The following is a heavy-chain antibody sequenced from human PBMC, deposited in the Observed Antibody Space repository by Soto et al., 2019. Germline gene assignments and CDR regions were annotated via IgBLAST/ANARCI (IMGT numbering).Heavy chain of an antibody. CDR2: IIPIFGTA. CDR1: GGTFSSYA. D-gene: IGHD6-19*01. J-gene: IGHJ4*02. V-gene: IGHV1-69*06. CDR3: ARDLPNDKGLAVAGTFDY. Sequence: QVQLVQSGAEVKKPGSSVKVSCKASGGTFSSYAISWVRQAPGQGLEWMGGIIPIFGTANYAQKFQGRVTITADKSTSTAYLELSSLRSEDTAVYYCARDLPNDKGLAVAGTFDYWGQGTLVTGSS.